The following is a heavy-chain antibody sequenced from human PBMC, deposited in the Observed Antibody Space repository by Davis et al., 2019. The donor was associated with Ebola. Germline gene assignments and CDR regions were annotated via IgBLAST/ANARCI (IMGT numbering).Heavy chain of an antibody. V-gene: IGHV3-30*03. CDR2: ISYDGSNK. D-gene: IGHD3-10*01. J-gene: IGHJ6*02. CDR3: ATAMARYYYYGMDV. Sequence: GESLKISCAASGFTFSSYSMNWVRQAPGKGLEWVAVISYDGSNKYYADSVKGRFTISRDNSKNTLYLQMNSLRAEDTAVYYCATAMARYYYYGMDVWGQGTTVTVSS. CDR1: GFTFSSYS.